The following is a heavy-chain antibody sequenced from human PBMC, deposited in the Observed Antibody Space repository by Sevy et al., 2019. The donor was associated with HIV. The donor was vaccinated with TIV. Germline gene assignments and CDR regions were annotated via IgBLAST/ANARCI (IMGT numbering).Heavy chain of an antibody. CDR3: AREYWYFEL. V-gene: IGHV3-7*01. CDR2: IKQDGSEK. Sequence: GGSLRLSFAASGFTFRTYWMSWVRQAPGKGLEWVANIKQDGSEKYYVDSVKGRFTISRDNAKNSLYLQMSSLRAEDTAVYYCAREYWYFELWGRGTLVTVSS. CDR1: GFTFRTYW. J-gene: IGHJ2*01.